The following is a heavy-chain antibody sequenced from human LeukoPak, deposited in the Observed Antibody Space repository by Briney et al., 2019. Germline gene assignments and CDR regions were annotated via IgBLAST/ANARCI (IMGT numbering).Heavy chain of an antibody. CDR1: GFTFSSYA. CDR2: ISGSGGSI. D-gene: IGHD3-9*01. Sequence: GGSLRLSCAASGFTFSSYAMSWVRQAPGKGLEWVSAISGSGGSIYYADSVKGRFTISRDNSKNTLYLQMNSLRAEDTAVYYCAKGYDILTGYGYWGQGTLVTVSS. V-gene: IGHV3-23*01. CDR3: AKGYDILTGYGY. J-gene: IGHJ4*02.